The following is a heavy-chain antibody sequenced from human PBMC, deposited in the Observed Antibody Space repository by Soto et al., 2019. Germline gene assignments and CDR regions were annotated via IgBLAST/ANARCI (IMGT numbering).Heavy chain of an antibody. V-gene: IGHV3-9*01. D-gene: IGHD1-26*01. CDR2: ISWNSGNI. CDR3: EKVPIVGDISGEGWLDP. J-gene: IGHJ5*02. Sequence: EVQLMESGGGLVQPGRSLRLSCAASGFTFDDYAMHWVRQAPGKGLEWVSGISWNSGNIDYADSVKGRFTISRDNAKNSLYLEMNSLRAEDTALYYCEKVPIVGDISGEGWLDPWGQGTLVTVSS. CDR1: GFTFDDYA.